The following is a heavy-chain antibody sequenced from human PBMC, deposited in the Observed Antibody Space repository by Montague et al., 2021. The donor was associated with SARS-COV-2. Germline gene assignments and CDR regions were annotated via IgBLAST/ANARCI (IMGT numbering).Heavy chain of an antibody. CDR1: GGSISSFY. CDR2: ISDSGST. V-gene: IGHV4-59*08. D-gene: IGHD2-15*01. CDR3: ARHYRATPPAVY. Sequence: SETLSLTCTVSGGSISSFYWSWFRQPPGKGLEWIGYISDSGSTNYNPSLTRRVTMSVDTSTNQFSLKVNSVTAADTAVYYCARHYRATPPAVYWGQGTLVTVSS. J-gene: IGHJ4*02.